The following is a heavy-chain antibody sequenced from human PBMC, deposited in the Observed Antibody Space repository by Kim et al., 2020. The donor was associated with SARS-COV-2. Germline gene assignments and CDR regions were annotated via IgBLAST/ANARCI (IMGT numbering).Heavy chain of an antibody. D-gene: IGHD6-19*01. CDR3: ARAFGEGSGWGTYYYYGMDV. CDR2: IYYSGST. V-gene: IGHV4-59*01. J-gene: IGHJ6*02. Sequence: SETLSLTCTVSGGSISSYYWSWIRQPPGKGLEWIGYIYYSGSTNYNPSLKSRVTISVDTSKNQFSLKLSSVTAADTAVYYCARAFGEGSGWGTYYYYGMDVWGQGTTVTVSS. CDR1: GGSISSYY.